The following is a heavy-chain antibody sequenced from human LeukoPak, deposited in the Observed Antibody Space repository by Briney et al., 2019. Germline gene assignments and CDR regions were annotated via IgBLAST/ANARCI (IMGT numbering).Heavy chain of an antibody. V-gene: IGHV3-23*01. CDR1: GFTFSNSA. D-gene: IGHD5-18*01. CDR2: ISGSGGST. CDR3: AKRIQSAMATGY. Sequence: GGSLRLSCAASGFTFSNSALSWVRQAPGKGLEWVSDISGSGGSTYYADSVKGRFTISRDNSKNTLYLQMNSLRAEDTAVYYCAKRIQSAMATGYWGQGTLVTISS. J-gene: IGHJ4*02.